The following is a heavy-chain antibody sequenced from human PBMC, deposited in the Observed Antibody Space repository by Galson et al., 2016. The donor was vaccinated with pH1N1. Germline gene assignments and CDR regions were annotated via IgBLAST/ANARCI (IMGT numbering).Heavy chain of an antibody. D-gene: IGHD3-16*01. V-gene: IGHV3-23*01. CDR3: AKSLGFRNCFDY. Sequence: RLSCAASKFTFSNYAMNWVRQAPGKGLEWVSLISDGGGSTYYADSVKGRFTISRDNSKNTLYLQMNSLRAEDTAVYYCAKSLGFRNCFDYWGQGTLVTVSS. J-gene: IGHJ4*02. CDR1: KFTFSNYA. CDR2: ISDGGGST.